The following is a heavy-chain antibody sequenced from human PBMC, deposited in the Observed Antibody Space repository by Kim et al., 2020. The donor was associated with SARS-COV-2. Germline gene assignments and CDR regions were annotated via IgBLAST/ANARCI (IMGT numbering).Heavy chain of an antibody. D-gene: IGHD3-3*01. Sequence: GGSLRLSCAASGFTFSSYSMNWVRQAPGKGLEWVSSISSSSSYIYYADSVKGRFTISRDNAKNSLYLQMNSLRAEDTAVYYCARTLAEVYYDFWSGYYSFDYWGQGTLVTVSS. J-gene: IGHJ4*02. CDR1: GFTFSSYS. V-gene: IGHV3-21*01. CDR2: ISSSSSYI. CDR3: ARTLAEVYYDFWSGYYSFDY.